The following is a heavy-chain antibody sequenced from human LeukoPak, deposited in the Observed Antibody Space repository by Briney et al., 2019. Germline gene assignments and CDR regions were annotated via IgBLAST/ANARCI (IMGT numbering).Heavy chain of an antibody. CDR2: IYHSGST. V-gene: IGHV4-38-2*02. CDR3: ARLGRYSGYGYLDY. CDR1: GYSISSGYY. D-gene: IGHD5-12*01. Sequence: SETLSLTCTVSGYSISSGYYWGWIRQPPGKGLEWIGSIYHSGSTYYNPSLKSRVAISVATSKNQFSLKLSSVTAADTAVYYCARLGRYSGYGYLDYWGQGTLVTVSS. J-gene: IGHJ4*02.